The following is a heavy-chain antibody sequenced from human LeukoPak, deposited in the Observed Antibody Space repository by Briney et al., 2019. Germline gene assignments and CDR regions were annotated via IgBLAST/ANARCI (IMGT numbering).Heavy chain of an antibody. V-gene: IGHV1-2*02. CDR3: ARVVTVEAFDI. D-gene: IGHD2-21*02. CDR2: INPNSGGT. J-gene: IGHJ3*02. Sequence: ASVKVSYKASGYTVTGYYMHLVRQAPGQGLEWMGWINPNSGGTNYAQKFQGRVTMTRDTSISTAYMELSRLRSDDTAVYYCARVVTVEAFDIWGQGTMVTVSS. CDR1: GYTVTGYY.